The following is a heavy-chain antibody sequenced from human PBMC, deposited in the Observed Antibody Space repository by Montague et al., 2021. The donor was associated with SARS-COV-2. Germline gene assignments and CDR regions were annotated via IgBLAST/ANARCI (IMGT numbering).Heavy chain of an antibody. Sequence: TLSLTCTVSGGSISSGSYYWSWIRQPAGKGLEWIGRIYTSGTTDYSFSPKSRVTISVDTSKNQFSLKLTSVTAADTAVYYCARAHSGSWAHLDNWGQGSPVTVSS. J-gene: IGHJ4*02. D-gene: IGHD5-12*01. CDR2: IYTSGTT. CDR3: ARAHSGSWAHLDN. V-gene: IGHV4-61*02. CDR1: GGSISSGSYY.